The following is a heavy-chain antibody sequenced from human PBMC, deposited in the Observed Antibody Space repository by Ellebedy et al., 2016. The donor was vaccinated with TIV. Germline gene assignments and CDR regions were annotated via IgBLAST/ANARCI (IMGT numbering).Heavy chain of an antibody. CDR3: ARARGQYLYGSGSYFTN. D-gene: IGHD3-10*01. CDR1: DGSFSGYF. V-gene: IGHV4-34*01. CDR2: INPSGTT. Sequence: MPSETLSLTCAVYDGSFSGYFWSWVRQPPGKGLEWIGEINPSGTTNNNPSLKNRVTISVDTPTKQFSLRLTSVNAADTAVYYCARARGQYLYGSGSYFTNWGQGIMVAVSS. J-gene: IGHJ4*02.